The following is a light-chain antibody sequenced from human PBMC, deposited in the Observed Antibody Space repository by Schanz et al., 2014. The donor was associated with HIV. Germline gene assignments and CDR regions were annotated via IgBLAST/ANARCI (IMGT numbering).Light chain of an antibody. CDR3: QQSDSTPFT. Sequence: DIQMTQSPSAVSASVGDRVTITCRASQDINNHLVWFQQKPGKVPKRLMYAASSLQSGVPSRFSGSGSGTEFTLTISSLQPEDFATYYCQQSDSTPFTFGGGTKVEIK. CDR2: AAS. J-gene: IGKJ4*01. CDR1: QDINNH. V-gene: IGKV1-17*03.